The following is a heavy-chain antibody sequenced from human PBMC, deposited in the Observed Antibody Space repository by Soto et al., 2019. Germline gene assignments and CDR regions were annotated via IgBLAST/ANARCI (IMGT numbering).Heavy chain of an antibody. Sequence: SVKVSCKASGGTFSSYTISWLRQAPGQGLEWMGRIIPILGIANYAQKFQGRVTITADKSTSTAYMELSSLRSEDTAVYYCARESIAAAELHYYYYMDVWGKGTTVTVSS. D-gene: IGHD6-13*01. V-gene: IGHV1-69*04. CDR1: GGTFSSYT. J-gene: IGHJ6*03. CDR3: ARESIAAAELHYYYYMDV. CDR2: IIPILGIA.